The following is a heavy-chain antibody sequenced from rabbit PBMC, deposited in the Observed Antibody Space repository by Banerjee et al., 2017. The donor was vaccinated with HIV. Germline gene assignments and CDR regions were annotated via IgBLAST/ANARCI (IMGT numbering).Heavy chain of an antibody. J-gene: IGHJ4*01. CDR2: VYAADGST. Sequence: QEQLEESGGDLVKPGASLTLTCTTSGFDFSSYSLCWVRQAPGKGLEWIGCVYAADGSTDYATWAKGRFTISKTSSTTVTLQMTSLTVADTATYFCARDLAGVIGWNFGLWGPGTLVTVS. V-gene: IGHV1S45*01. CDR3: ARDLAGVIGWNFGL. CDR1: GFDFSSYS. D-gene: IGHD4-1*01.